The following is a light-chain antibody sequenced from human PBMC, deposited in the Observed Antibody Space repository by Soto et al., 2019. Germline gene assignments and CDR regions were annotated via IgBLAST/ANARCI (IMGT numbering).Light chain of an antibody. CDR1: GSDICAYNF. J-gene: IGLJ3*02. CDR2: GVT. Sequence: QSALAQPPSASGSPGQSVTISCTGSGSDICAYNFVSWYQQHPGKAPKLMIFGVTERPSGVPDRFSGSKSGNTASLTVSGLQADDEAVYYCYSYAGRHIWVFCGGTTVTVL. V-gene: IGLV2-8*01. CDR3: YSYAGRHIWV.